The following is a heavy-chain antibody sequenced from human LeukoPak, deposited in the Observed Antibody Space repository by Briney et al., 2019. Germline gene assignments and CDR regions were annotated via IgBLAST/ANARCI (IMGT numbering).Heavy chain of an antibody. Sequence: GGSLKLSCEASGFTFSNYTMSWVRQAPGKGLEWVSYIIGSGSTIYCADSVKGRFTISRDNAKNSLYLQMNSLRAEDTAVYYCARGPTDSGSYGPYFDYWGQGTLVTVSS. CDR3: ARGPTDSGSYGPYFDY. J-gene: IGHJ4*02. V-gene: IGHV3-11*01. CDR1: GFTFSNYT. CDR2: IIGSGSTI. D-gene: IGHD1-26*01.